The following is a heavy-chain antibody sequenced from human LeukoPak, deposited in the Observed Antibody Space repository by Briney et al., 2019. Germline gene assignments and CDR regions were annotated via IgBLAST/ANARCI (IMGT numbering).Heavy chain of an antibody. Sequence: GASVKVSCKASGYTFTSYGICWVRQAPGQGLEWMGWISAYNGNTNHAQKLQGRVTMTTDTSTSTAYMELRSLRSDDTAVYYCARVWGSGWYPYYYYYGMDVWGQGTTVTVSS. CDR3: ARVWGSGWYPYYYYYGMDV. V-gene: IGHV1-18*01. CDR2: ISAYNGNT. J-gene: IGHJ6*02. CDR1: GYTFTSYG. D-gene: IGHD6-19*01.